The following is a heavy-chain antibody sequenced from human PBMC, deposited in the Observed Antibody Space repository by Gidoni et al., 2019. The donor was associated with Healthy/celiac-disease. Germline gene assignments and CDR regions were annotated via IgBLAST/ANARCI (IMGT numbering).Heavy chain of an antibody. J-gene: IGHJ4*02. D-gene: IGHD6-19*01. CDR1: GFTLSSYA. Sequence: EVQLLESGGGLVQPGGSLRLSCADSGFTLSSYAMSWVRQSPGKGLEGVSAISGSGGSTYYADSVKGRFTISRDNSKNTLYLQMNSLRAEDTAVYYCAKDWRPLAVAGPYYFDYWGQGTLVTVSS. CDR3: AKDWRPLAVAGPYYFDY. CDR2: ISGSGGST. V-gene: IGHV3-23*01.